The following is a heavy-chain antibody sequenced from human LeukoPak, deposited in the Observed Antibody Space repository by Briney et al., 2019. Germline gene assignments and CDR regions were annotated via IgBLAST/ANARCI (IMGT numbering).Heavy chain of an antibody. J-gene: IGHJ4*02. V-gene: IGHV1-69*04. CDR3: ARDGSRWLVLSY. Sequence: SVKASCKASGGTFSSYAISWVRQAPGQGLEWMGRIIPILGVANYARKFQGRVTITADKSTSTAYMELSSPRSEDTAVYYCARDGSRWLVLSYWGQGTLVTVSS. D-gene: IGHD6-19*01. CDR1: GGTFSSYA. CDR2: IIPILGVA.